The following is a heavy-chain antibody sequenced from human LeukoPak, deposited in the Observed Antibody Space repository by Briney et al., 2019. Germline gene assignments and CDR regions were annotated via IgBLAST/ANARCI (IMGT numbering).Heavy chain of an antibody. Sequence: SETLSLTCTVSGGSLNSYYWSWIQQPPGKGLEYIGHIYYSGNTDYNPSLKSRVTISVDTSKNQFSLNLSSVTAADTAVYYCARWYCSSTTCYHMDVWGKGTTVTVSS. CDR3: ARWYCSSTTCYHMDV. CDR1: GGSLNSYY. J-gene: IGHJ6*03. D-gene: IGHD2/OR15-2a*01. V-gene: IGHV4-59*01. CDR2: IYYSGNT.